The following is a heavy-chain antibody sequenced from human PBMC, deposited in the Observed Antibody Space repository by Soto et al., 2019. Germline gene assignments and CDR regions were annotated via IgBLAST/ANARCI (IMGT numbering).Heavy chain of an antibody. V-gene: IGHV3-23*01. CDR1: GFTFSSYA. CDR3: AKEHIVVVPAAITYGMDV. D-gene: IGHD2-2*01. CDR2: ISGSGGST. Sequence: GGSLRLSCAASGFTFSSYAMSWVRQAPGKGLAWVSAISGSGGSTYYADSVKGRFTISRDNSKNTLYLQMNSLRAEDTAVYYCAKEHIVVVPAAITYGMDVWGQGTTVTVSS. J-gene: IGHJ6*02.